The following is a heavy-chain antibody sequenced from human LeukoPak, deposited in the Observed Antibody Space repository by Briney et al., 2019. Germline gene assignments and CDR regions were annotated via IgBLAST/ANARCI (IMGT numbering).Heavy chain of an antibody. Sequence: QPGGSLRLSCAASEFTFSSYAMSWVRQAPGKGLEWVSAISGSGGSTYYADSVKGRFTISRDNSKNTLYLEMNSLRAEDTAVYYCAKLFGLQRPPDYWGQGTLVSVSS. CDR1: EFTFSSYA. CDR2: ISGSGGST. V-gene: IGHV3-23*01. D-gene: IGHD2-21*01. CDR3: AKLFGLQRPPDY. J-gene: IGHJ4*02.